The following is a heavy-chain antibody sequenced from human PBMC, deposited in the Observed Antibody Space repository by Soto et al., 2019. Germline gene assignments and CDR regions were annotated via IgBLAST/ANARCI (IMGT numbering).Heavy chain of an antibody. CDR2: ISRTGGRT. V-gene: IGHV3-23*01. Sequence: EVRLLQSGGGLVQPGGSLRLSCAASGFNFSGSSMSWVRQAPGKGLHWVSGISRTGGRTFYTDSVKGRFTISRDNSDNTLHLQMNRLRVEDTALYYCATYDFWRFDYWGQGIVATVSS. CDR3: ATYDFWRFDY. CDR1: GFNFSGSS. D-gene: IGHD3-3*01. J-gene: IGHJ4*02.